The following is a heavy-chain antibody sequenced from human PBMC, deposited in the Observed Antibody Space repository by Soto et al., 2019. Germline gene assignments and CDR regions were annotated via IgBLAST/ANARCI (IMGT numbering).Heavy chain of an antibody. J-gene: IGHJ4*02. V-gene: IGHV3-23*01. CDR1: GFTFSSYA. CDR2: ISGSGGST. Sequence: GGSLRLSCAASGFTFSSYAMSWVRQAPGKGLEWVSAISGSGGSTYYADSVKGRFTISRDNSQNTLYLQMNSLRGEDTAVYYCAKATYYYDSSGYYPFDYWGQGALVTVSS. CDR3: AKATYYYDSSGYYPFDY. D-gene: IGHD3-22*01.